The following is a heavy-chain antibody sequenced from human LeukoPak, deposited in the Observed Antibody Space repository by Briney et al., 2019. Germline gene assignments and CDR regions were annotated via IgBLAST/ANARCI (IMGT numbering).Heavy chain of an antibody. CDR1: GFTFSTYC. J-gene: IGHJ4*02. D-gene: IGHD5/OR15-5a*01. V-gene: IGHV3-74*01. Sequence: GGSLRLSCAASGFTFSTYCMHWVRQAPGEGPMWVSRICPDGTVTNYADSVKARFIISRDNARNTVYLQMNSLRVEDTAVYYCVRGDLRLPRSTPDCWGQGTLVTVSS. CDR3: VRGDLRLPRSTPDC. CDR2: ICPDGTVT.